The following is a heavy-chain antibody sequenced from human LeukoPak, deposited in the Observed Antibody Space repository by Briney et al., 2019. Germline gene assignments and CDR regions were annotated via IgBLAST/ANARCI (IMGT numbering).Heavy chain of an antibody. CDR3: ASDSSGYYDPYAFDI. CDR1: GGSISSSSYY. D-gene: IGHD3-22*01. Sequence: SETLSLTCTVSGGSISSSSYYGGWIRQPPGKGLEWIGSIYYSGSTYYNPSLKSRVTISVDTSKNQFSLKLSSVTAADTAVYYCASDSSGYYDPYAFDIWGQGTMVTVSS. CDR2: IYYSGST. V-gene: IGHV4-39*01. J-gene: IGHJ3*02.